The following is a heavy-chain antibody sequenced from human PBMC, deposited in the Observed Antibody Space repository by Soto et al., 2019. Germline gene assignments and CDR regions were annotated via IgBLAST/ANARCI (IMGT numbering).Heavy chain of an antibody. D-gene: IGHD5-12*01. CDR1: GGSFSGHY. V-gene: IGHV4-59*11. CDR2: IHNSGIT. J-gene: IGHJ4*02. CDR3: AMMEGATIYFIDY. Sequence: SETLSLTCTVSGGSFSGHYWGWIRQPPGKGLEWLGYIHNSGITNYDPSLKSRVTMSIDTSKNQFSLNLTPVTAADTAVYYCAMMEGATIYFIDYWGQGSLVTLSS.